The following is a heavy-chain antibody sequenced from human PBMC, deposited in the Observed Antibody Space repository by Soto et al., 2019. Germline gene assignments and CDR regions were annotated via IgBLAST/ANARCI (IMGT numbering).Heavy chain of an antibody. CDR3: AAYSHKGY. J-gene: IGHJ4*02. D-gene: IGHD3-16*01. CDR1: GFTVSNNY. V-gene: IGHV3-66*01. CDR2: IYSGGST. Sequence: EQLVESGGDLVQPGGSLRLSCAASGFTVSNNYMSWVRQAPGKGLEWVSLIYSGGSTYYADSVKSRFTISRDSSKNTLYPQMNSLRAEDTAMYYCAAYSHKGYWGQGTLVTVSS.